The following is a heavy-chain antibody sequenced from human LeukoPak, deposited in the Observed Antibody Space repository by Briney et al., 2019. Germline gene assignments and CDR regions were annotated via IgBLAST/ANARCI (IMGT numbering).Heavy chain of an antibody. CDR1: GFNFGTYA. J-gene: IGHJ3*02. V-gene: IGHV3-23*01. Sequence: GGSLRLSCAASGFNFGTYAMNWVCQAPGKGLEWVSAISSASYNTYYADSVKGRFTISRDNSRNTLYLQMSSLRAEDTAAYYCAKDFITVAENDAFDIWGQGTMVTVSS. D-gene: IGHD6-19*01. CDR3: AKDFITVAENDAFDI. CDR2: ISSASYNT.